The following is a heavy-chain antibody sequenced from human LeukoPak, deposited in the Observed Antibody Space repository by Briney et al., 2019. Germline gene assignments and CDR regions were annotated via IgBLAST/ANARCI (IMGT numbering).Heavy chain of an antibody. CDR3: ARGPYTSSNYFDY. D-gene: IGHD6-6*01. CDR1: GFTFSSYS. Sequence: PGGSLMLSCAASGFTFSSYSMNWVRQAPGKGLEWVSYISNTGSTIYYADSVRGRFTISRDNAKNSLYLQMNSLRAEDTAVYYCARGPYTSSNYFDYWGQGTLVTVSS. V-gene: IGHV3-48*01. J-gene: IGHJ4*02. CDR2: ISNTGSTI.